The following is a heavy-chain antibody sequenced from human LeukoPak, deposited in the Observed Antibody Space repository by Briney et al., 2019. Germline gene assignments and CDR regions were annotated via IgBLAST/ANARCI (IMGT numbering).Heavy chain of an antibody. V-gene: IGHV3-66*01. J-gene: IGHJ4*02. Sequence: PGGSLRLSCAGSGFTVGSNYMTWFRQAPGKGPEWVSVVYGDVSTYYADSVRGRFTISRDTSKNTLYLQMNSLRAEDTAVYYCARCSSGWYEAGDWGQGTLVTVSS. CDR3: ARCSSGWYEAGD. D-gene: IGHD6-19*01. CDR1: GFTVGSNY. CDR2: VYGDVST.